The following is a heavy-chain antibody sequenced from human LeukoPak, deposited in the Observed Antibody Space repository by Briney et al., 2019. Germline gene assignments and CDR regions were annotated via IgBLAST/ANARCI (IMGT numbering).Heavy chain of an antibody. D-gene: IGHD3-9*01. Sequence: GASVKVSCKASGYTFTSYDINWVRQATGQGLEWMGWINPNSSNTCYAHKFQGRVTMTRNTSISTAYMELSSLRSEDTAVYYCARATDILTGYWFDPWGQGTLVTVSS. CDR1: GYTFTSYD. CDR2: INPNSSNT. J-gene: IGHJ5*02. V-gene: IGHV1-8*01. CDR3: ARATDILTGYWFDP.